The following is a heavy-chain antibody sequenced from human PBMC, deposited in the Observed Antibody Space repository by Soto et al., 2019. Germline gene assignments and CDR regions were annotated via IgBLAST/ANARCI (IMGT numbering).Heavy chain of an antibody. CDR2: ISTSGSTI. V-gene: IGHV3-48*01. CDR1: GFTFSSYS. J-gene: IGHJ6*02. CDR3: AREGGMDV. Sequence: EVQLVESGGGLVQPGGSQRLSCAASGFTFSSYSINWVRQAPGKGLEWVSYISTSGSTIYYADSVKGRFTISRDNARNSVYLQVNSLRAEDTAVYYCAREGGMDVWGQGTTVTVSS.